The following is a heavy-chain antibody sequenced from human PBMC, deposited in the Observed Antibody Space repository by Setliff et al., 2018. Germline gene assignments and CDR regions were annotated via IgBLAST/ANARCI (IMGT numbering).Heavy chain of an antibody. J-gene: IGHJ4*02. Sequence: GGSLRLSCAASGFSFGGHDMHWVRQAPGKGLEWVAFIRYDGTTESYADSVRGRFTVSRDNSRNTLYLDMNSLRGEDTAVYYCARDKGVISLDYWGQGTLVTVSS. CDR2: IRYDGTTE. CDR3: ARDKGVISLDY. V-gene: IGHV3-30*02. D-gene: IGHD3-10*01. CDR1: GFSFGGHD.